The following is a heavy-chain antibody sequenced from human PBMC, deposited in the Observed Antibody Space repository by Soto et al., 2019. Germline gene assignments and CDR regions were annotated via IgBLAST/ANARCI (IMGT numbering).Heavy chain of an antibody. Sequence: QVQLQESGPGLVKPSETLSLTCTVSGGSISSYYWSWIRQPAGKGLEWIGRIYTSGSTNYNSSLNSRVTMAVATSKKQFSLKLSSVTAADTAVYYCARDRITMVRGVRYYGMDVWGQGTTVTVSS. CDR1: GGSISSYY. CDR3: ARDRITMVRGVRYYGMDV. D-gene: IGHD3-10*01. CDR2: IYTSGST. V-gene: IGHV4-4*07. J-gene: IGHJ6*02.